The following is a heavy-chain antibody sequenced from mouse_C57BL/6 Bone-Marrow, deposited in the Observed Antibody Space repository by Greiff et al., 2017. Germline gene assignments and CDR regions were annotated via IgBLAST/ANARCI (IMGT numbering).Heavy chain of an antibody. V-gene: IGHV1-55*01. CDR2: IYPGSGST. CDR1: GYTFTSYW. CDR3: ARRYCSSYAWVAY. Sequence: QVQLQQPGAELVKPGASVKMSCKASGYTFTSYWITWVKPRPGQGLEWIGDIYPGSGSTNYTEKFKSTATMTVDTSSSTAYMQLSSLTAEDSAVYYCARRYCSSYAWVAYGGQGTLVTVSA. J-gene: IGHJ3*01. D-gene: IGHD1-1*01.